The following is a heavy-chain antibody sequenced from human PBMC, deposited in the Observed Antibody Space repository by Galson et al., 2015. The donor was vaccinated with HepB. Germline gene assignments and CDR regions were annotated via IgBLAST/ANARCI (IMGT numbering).Heavy chain of an antibody. CDR1: GFTFSSYW. D-gene: IGHD3-10*01. CDR3: ARAGGSIYYGSGRHFDY. J-gene: IGHJ4*02. CDR2: INSDGSST. Sequence: LRLSCAASGFTFSSYWMHWVRQAPGKGLVWVSRINSDGSSTSYADSVKGRFTISRDNAKNTLYLQMNSLRAEDTAVYYCARAGGSIYYGSGRHFDYWGQGTLVTVSS. V-gene: IGHV3-74*01.